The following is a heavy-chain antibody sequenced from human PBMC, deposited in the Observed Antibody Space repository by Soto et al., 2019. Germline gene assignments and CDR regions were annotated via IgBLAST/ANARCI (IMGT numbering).Heavy chain of an antibody. V-gene: IGHV1-18*01. CDR2: ISPYNENT. CDR1: GYIFNNYG. D-gene: IGHD6-13*01. CDR3: ARDSQHVWFDP. Sequence: GASVKVSCKTSGYIFNNYGISWVRQAPGQGLEWMGWISPYNENTNYAQKFQGRVTVTTDTSTSTAYMELRSLRSDDTAVYYCARDSQHVWFDPWGQGTPVTAPQ. J-gene: IGHJ5*02.